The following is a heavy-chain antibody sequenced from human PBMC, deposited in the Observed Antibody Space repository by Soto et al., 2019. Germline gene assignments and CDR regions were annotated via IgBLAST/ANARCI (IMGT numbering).Heavy chain of an antibody. D-gene: IGHD2-2*01. V-gene: IGHV1-69*01. Sequence: QAQVVQSGAEVRKPGSSVKLSCKASEGTFNSYAIAWVRQAPGQGLEWMGGIIPYYNTLNYAQKFQDRVTISADESTNTVYMELSSLRSDDTDVYFCASGASRLYPYFFDSWAQGTLVTVSS. CDR3: ASGASRLYPYFFDS. CDR2: IIPYYNTL. CDR1: EGTFNSYA. J-gene: IGHJ4*02.